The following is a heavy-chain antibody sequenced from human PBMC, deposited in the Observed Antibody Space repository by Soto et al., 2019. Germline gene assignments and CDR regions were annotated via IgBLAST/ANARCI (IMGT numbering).Heavy chain of an antibody. J-gene: IGHJ4*02. V-gene: IGHV4-31*03. CDR2: IYYSGST. Sequence: PSETLSLTCTVSGGSISSGGYYWSWIRQHPGKGLEWIGYIYYSGSTYYNPSLKSRVTISVDTSKNQFSLKLSSVTAADTAVYYCAREPGDIYLNGYFDYWGQGTLVTVSS. D-gene: IGHD2-15*01. CDR3: AREPGDIYLNGYFDY. CDR1: GGSISSGGYY.